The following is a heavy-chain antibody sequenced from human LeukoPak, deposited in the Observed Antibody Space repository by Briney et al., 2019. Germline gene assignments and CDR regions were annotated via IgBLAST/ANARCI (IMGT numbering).Heavy chain of an antibody. CDR1: GFTFSSYA. J-gene: IGHJ4*02. V-gene: IGHV3-23*01. CDR3: AKDKKIGYSYGPEFDY. CDR2: ISGSGGST. Sequence: PGGSLRLSCAASGFTFSSYAMSWVRQAPGKGLEWVSAISGSGGSTYYADSVKGRFTISRDNSKNTLYLQMNSLSAEDTAVYYCAKDKKIGYSYGPEFDYWGQGTLVTVSS. D-gene: IGHD5-18*01.